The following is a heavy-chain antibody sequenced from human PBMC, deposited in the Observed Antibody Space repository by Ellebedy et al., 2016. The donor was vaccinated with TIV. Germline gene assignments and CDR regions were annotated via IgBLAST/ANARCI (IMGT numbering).Heavy chain of an antibody. CDR2: LTESGGNT. CDR3: ARDPVGVGPAFDV. CDR1: GLTFSSHA. J-gene: IGHJ3*01. Sequence: GESLKISCAASGLTFSSHAMSWVRQAPGKGLEWVSSLTESGGNTYYADSVKGRFTISRDNSKDTLFLQMNSLRAEDTAINFCARDPVGVGPAFDVWGQGTMVTVSS. D-gene: IGHD4-23*01. V-gene: IGHV3-23*01.